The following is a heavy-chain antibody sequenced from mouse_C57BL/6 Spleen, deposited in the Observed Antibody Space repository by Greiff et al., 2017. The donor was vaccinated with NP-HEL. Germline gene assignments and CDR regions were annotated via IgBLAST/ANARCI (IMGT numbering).Heavy chain of an antibody. Sequence: VQLQQSGAELVKPGASVKISCKASGYAFSSYWMNWVKQRPGKGLEWIGQIYPGDGDTNYNGKFKGKATLTADNSSSTAYMQLSSLTSEESAVYFCARGDYYGSSPWFAYWGQGTLVTVSA. CDR3: ARGDYYGSSPWFAY. CDR1: GYAFSSYW. V-gene: IGHV1-80*01. D-gene: IGHD1-1*01. CDR2: IYPGDGDT. J-gene: IGHJ3*01.